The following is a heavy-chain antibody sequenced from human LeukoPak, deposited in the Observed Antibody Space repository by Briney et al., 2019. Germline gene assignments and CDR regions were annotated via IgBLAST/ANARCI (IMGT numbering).Heavy chain of an antibody. CDR3: VRDREEMATITSDY. Sequence: ASVKVSCKASGYTYTSYGISWVRQAPGQWLEWMGWISAYNGNTNYAQKNQGRVTMTTDTSTSTAYMELRSLRSDDTAVYYCVRDREEMATITSDYWGQGTLVTVSS. CDR2: ISAYNGNT. CDR1: GYTYTSYG. J-gene: IGHJ4*02. V-gene: IGHV1-18*01. D-gene: IGHD5-24*01.